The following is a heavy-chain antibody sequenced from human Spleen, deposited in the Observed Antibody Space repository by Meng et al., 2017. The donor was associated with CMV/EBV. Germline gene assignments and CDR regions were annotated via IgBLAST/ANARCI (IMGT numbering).Heavy chain of an antibody. CDR1: GGSISSYY. V-gene: IGHV4-4*07. CDR3: AREIPTYYDFWSGYWFDP. D-gene: IGHD3-3*01. CDR2: IYTSGST. J-gene: IGHJ5*02. Sequence: QLQEAGPGLVKPSETLSLTCTVSGGSISSYYWSWIRQPAGKGLEWIGRIYTSGSTNYNPSLKSRVTMSVDTSKNQFSLKLSSVTAADTAVYYCAREIPTYYDFWSGYWFDPWGQGTLVTVSS.